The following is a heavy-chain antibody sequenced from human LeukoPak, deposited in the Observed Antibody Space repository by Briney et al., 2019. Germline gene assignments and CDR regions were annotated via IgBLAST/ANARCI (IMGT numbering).Heavy chain of an antibody. V-gene: IGHV3-21*01. Sequence: PGGSLRLSCAASGFTFSSYSMNWVRQAPGKGLEWVSSISSSSSYIYYADSVKGRFTISRDNAKNSLYLQMNSLRAEDTAVYYCARANRWELRSVYFDYWGQGTLVTVSS. CDR2: ISSSSSYI. CDR3: ARANRWELRSVYFDY. J-gene: IGHJ4*02. CDR1: GFTFSSYS. D-gene: IGHD1-26*01.